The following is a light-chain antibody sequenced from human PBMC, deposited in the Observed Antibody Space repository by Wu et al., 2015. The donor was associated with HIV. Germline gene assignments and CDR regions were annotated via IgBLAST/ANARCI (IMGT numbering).Light chain of an antibody. V-gene: IGKV3-20*01. CDR3: QQYGSSPYT. CDR2: ETS. CDR1: QTVTDSK. Sequence: EIVLTQSPDTLSLSPGERATLSCRASQTVTDSKLAWYQQKPGQAPRLLIYETSSRATGIPYRFSGSGSGTDFTLTISRLEPEDFAVYYCQQYGSSPYTFGQGPSWRSN. J-gene: IGKJ2*01.